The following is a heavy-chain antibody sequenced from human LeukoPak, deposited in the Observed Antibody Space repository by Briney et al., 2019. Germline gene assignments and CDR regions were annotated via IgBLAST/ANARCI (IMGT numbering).Heavy chain of an antibody. J-gene: IGHJ4*02. Sequence: GGSLRLSCAASRFSLSTYGVSWVRQPPGKGLEWVSGITGTGGSTYYADSVKGRFTVSRDTSKNTLYLQMNSLRAEDTAIYYCAKDHGTAVAGFYYWGQGTLVTVSS. V-gene: IGHV3-23*01. CDR2: ITGTGGST. CDR1: RFSLSTYG. D-gene: IGHD6-19*01. CDR3: AKDHGTAVAGFYY.